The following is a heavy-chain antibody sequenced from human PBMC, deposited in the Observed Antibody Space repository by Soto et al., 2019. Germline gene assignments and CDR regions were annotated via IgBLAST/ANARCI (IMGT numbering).Heavy chain of an antibody. CDR2: IFSNDEK. CDR3: ARVTTLWFGEFGYYYYGMDV. Sequence: SGPTLVNPTETLTLTCTVSGFSLSNARMGVSWIRQPPGKALEWLAHIFSNDEKSYSTSLKSRLTISKDTSKSQVVLTMTNMEPVDTATYYCARVTTLWFGEFGYYYYGMDVWGQGTTVTVSS. CDR1: GFSLSNARMG. D-gene: IGHD3-10*01. V-gene: IGHV2-26*01. J-gene: IGHJ6*02.